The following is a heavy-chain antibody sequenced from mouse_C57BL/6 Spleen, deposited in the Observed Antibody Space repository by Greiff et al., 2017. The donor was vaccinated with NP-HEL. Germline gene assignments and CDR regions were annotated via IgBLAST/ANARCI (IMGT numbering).Heavy chain of an antibody. J-gene: IGHJ4*01. V-gene: IGHV1-85*01. D-gene: IGHD1-1*01. CDR2: IYPRDGST. CDR3: ARGVYYGRTYAMDY. Sequence: VQLKESGPELVKPGASVKLSCKASGYTFTSYDINWVKQRPGQGLEWIGWIYPRDGSTKYNEKFKGKATLTVDTSSSTAYMELHSLTSEDSAVYFCARGVYYGRTYAMDYWGQGTSVTVSP. CDR1: GYTFTSYD.